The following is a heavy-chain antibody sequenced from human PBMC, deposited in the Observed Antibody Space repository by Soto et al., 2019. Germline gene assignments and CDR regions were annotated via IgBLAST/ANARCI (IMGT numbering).Heavy chain of an antibody. D-gene: IGHD6-25*01. CDR3: TRRKISAAERYLDY. V-gene: IGHV3-23*01. CDR1: GFALTSYA. CDR2: ISSSGDST. J-gene: IGHJ4*02. Sequence: LSLTCAAAGFALTSYAMSWVRQAPGTGLEWVSTISSSGDSTYYADSVKGRFTISRDKSKNTLYLQMNSLRAEDTAVYYCTRRKISAAERYLDYWGQGTLVTVSS.